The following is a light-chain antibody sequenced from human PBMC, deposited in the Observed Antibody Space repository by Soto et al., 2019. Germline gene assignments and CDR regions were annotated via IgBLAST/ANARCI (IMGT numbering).Light chain of an antibody. CDR1: QGISSY. CDR3: QQRNSYPIT. Sequence: DIQLTQSPSFLSASVGDGITITCRASQGISSYLAWYQQKPGKAPKLLIHTASTLQSGVPSRFSGSGAGTEFTLTISSLQPEDLATYYCQQRNSYPITFGQGTRLEIK. CDR2: TAS. J-gene: IGKJ5*01. V-gene: IGKV1-9*01.